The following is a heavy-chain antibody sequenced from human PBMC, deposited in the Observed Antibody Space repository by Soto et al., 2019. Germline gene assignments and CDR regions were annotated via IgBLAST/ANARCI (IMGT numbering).Heavy chain of an antibody. CDR1: GFTFNSYS. V-gene: IGHV3-21*01. D-gene: IGHD3-22*01. CDR2: ISSFSNYM. CDR3: ARDQLYYNDISGRPLNAFDV. J-gene: IGHJ3*01. Sequence: GGSVRLSCAVSGFTFNSYSMNWVRQAPGKGLEWVSSISSFSNYMYYTDSVKGRFTISRDNAKNSLYLQMNSLRAEDTAVYYCARDQLYYNDISGRPLNAFDVWGQGTMVTVSS.